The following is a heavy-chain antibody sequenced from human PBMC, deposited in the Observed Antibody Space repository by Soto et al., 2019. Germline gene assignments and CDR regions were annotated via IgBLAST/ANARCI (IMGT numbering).Heavy chain of an antibody. D-gene: IGHD6-13*01. CDR2: INAGNGNT. CDR1: GCTLTSYA. Sequence: APGKVSCKDSGCTLTSYAINWVRQAPGQRPEWMGWINAGNGNTKYSQKFQGRVTITRDTSASTAYMELNSLRSEDTAVYYCARDRHTLASAGHALYNWFDPWGQGTLVTVSS. J-gene: IGHJ5*02. CDR3: ARDRHTLASAGHALYNWFDP. V-gene: IGHV1-3*01.